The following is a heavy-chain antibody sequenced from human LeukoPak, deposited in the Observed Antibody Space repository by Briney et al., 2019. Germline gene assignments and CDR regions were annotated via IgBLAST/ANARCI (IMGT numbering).Heavy chain of an antibody. Sequence: SETLSLTCTVSGDSISTYYWSWIRQPPGKGLEWIGRIYTSGSTNYNPSLKSRVTMSVDTSKNQFSLKLSSVTAADTAVYYCAREAQDIVVVPAAHNWFDPWGQGTLVTVSS. V-gene: IGHV4-4*07. CDR1: GDSISTYY. D-gene: IGHD2-2*01. CDR2: IYTSGST. CDR3: AREAQDIVVVPAAHNWFDP. J-gene: IGHJ5*02.